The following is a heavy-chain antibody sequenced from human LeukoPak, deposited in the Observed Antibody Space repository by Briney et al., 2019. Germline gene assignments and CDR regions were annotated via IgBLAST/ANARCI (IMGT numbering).Heavy chain of an antibody. D-gene: IGHD2-2*01. J-gene: IGHJ4*02. CDR3: ARDLVGCSSTSCYSGGQFDY. CDR1: GGTFSSYA. Sequence: SVKVSCKASGGTFSSYAISWVRQAPGQGLEWMGGIIPIFGTANYAQKFQGRVTITADESTSTAYMELSSLRSEDTAVYYCARDLVGCSSTSCYSGGQFDYWGQGTLVTVSS. V-gene: IGHV1-69*01. CDR2: IIPIFGTA.